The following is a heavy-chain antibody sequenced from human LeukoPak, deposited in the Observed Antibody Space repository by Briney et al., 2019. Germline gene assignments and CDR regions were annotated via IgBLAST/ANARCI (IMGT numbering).Heavy chain of an antibody. D-gene: IGHD3-22*01. V-gene: IGHV4-4*07. CDR3: ARGASGYYYG. CDR2: IYTSGST. Sequence: SETLSLTCTVSGGSISSYYWSLIRQPAGKGLGWIGRIYTSGSTNYNPSLKSRVTMSVDTSKNQFSLKLSSVTAADTAVYYCARGASGYYYGWGQGILVTVSS. CDR1: GGSISSYY. J-gene: IGHJ4*02.